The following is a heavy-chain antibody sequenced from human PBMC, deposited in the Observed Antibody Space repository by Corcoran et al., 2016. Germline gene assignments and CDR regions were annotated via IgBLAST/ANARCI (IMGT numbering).Heavy chain of an antibody. D-gene: IGHD6-19*01. CDR3: ARDRYSSGWYDFDY. CDR2: IYTSGST. CDR1: GGSISSYY. V-gene: IGHV4-4*07. Sequence: QVQLQELGPGLVKPSETLSLTCTVSGGSISSYYWSWIRQPAGKGLEWIGRIYTSGSTNYNPSLKSRVTMSVDTSKNQFSLKLSSVTAADTAVYYCARDRYSSGWYDFDYWGQGTLVTVSS. J-gene: IGHJ4*02.